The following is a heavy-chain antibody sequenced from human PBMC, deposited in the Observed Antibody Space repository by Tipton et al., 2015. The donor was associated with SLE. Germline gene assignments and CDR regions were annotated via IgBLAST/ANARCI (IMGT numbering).Heavy chain of an antibody. D-gene: IGHD1-7*01. Sequence: SLRLSCAASGFTFTNYAMSWVRQAPGKGLQWVSSIGRSGGDTYYTDSVKGRFTISRDNSKNTLFLQMNSLRAEDTAVYYCAKGGTWKFDYWGQGTLVTVSS. J-gene: IGHJ4*02. CDR3: AKGGTWKFDY. CDR1: GFTFTNYA. V-gene: IGHV3-23*01. CDR2: IGRSGGDT.